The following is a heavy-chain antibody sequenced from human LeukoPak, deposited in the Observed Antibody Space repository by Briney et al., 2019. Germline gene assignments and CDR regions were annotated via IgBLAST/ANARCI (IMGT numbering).Heavy chain of an antibody. CDR3: ARGGYGANDDAFDI. Sequence: PGGSLRLSCTASGFTFGDYAMSWVRQAPGKGLEWVGFIRSKAYGGTTEYAASVKGRFTISRDDSKSIAYLQMNSLRDEDTAVYYCARGGYGANDDAFDIWGQGTMVTISS. V-gene: IGHV3-49*04. D-gene: IGHD4-23*01. CDR2: IRSKAYGGTT. CDR1: GFTFGDYA. J-gene: IGHJ3*02.